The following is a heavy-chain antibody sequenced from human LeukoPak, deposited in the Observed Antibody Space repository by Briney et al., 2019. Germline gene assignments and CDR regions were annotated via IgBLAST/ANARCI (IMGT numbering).Heavy chain of an antibody. J-gene: IGHJ4*02. Sequence: PGGSLRLSCTASGVTLSNYAMHWVRRPPGRGLEWVAVISFDGTNKYYGDSVEGRFSVSRDNSKNTLYLQMNSLRPDDTAMYYCATDYGDYEPIDYWGQGTPVTVSS. V-gene: IGHV3-30*04. CDR3: ATDYGDYEPIDY. CDR2: ISFDGTNK. D-gene: IGHD4-17*01. CDR1: GVTLSNYA.